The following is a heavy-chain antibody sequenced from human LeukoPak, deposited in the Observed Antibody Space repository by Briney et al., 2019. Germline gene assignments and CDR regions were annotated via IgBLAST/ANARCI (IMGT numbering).Heavy chain of an antibody. V-gene: IGHV3-21*01. CDR2: ISSSSSYI. Sequence: GGSLRLSCAASGFTFSSYSMNWVRQAPGKGLEWVSSISSSSSYIYYADSVKGRFTISRDNAKNSLYLQMNSLRAEDTAVYYCARARGIAARPNWFDPWGQGTLVTVSS. CDR3: ARARGIAARPNWFDP. J-gene: IGHJ5*02. D-gene: IGHD6-6*01. CDR1: GFTFSSYS.